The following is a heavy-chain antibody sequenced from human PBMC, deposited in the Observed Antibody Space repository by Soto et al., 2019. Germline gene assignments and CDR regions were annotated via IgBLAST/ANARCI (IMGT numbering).Heavy chain of an antibody. CDR1: SGSISSSSYS. CDR2: IYYSGST. J-gene: IGHJ6*02. Sequence: SETLSLTCSVSSGSISSSSYSWGWIRQPPGKGLEWIGTIYYSGSTHYNPSLEGRVAISADTPNNQLSLRLSSVTAPDTAVYYCGRQPGHCGSTTCFGYYSVDVWGQGTTVTVSS. CDR3: GRQPGHCGSTTCFGYYSVDV. D-gene: IGHD2-2*01. V-gene: IGHV4-39*01.